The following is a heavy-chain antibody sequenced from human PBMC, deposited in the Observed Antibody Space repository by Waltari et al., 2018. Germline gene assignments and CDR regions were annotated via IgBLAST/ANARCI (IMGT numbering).Heavy chain of an antibody. V-gene: IGHV3-48*03. CDR1: GFTFSSYH. D-gene: IGHD6-25*01. CDR3: WNSGRGGY. J-gene: IGHJ4*02. Sequence: EVQLVESGGGLVQPGGSLRLSCAASGFTFSSYHMNWVRQAPGKGLEWVAYISNSGKTIYYADSVKGRATISRDNAKNSLSLQMNSLRVEDTAVYYCWNSGRGGYWGQGVLVTVSS. CDR2: ISNSGKTI.